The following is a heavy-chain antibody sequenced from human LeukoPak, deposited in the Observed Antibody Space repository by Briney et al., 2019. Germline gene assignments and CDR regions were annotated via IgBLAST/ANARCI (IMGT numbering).Heavy chain of an antibody. CDR1: GGTFSSYA. J-gene: IGHJ4*02. CDR3: ARVYYDSSGFDY. D-gene: IGHD3-22*01. V-gene: IGHV1-69*04. CDR2: IISTLDIA. Sequence: SVKGSCKSSGGTFSSYALSWVRQAPGQGLEWMGRIISTLDIASYAQKFQDRVTITADESTGTAYMELSRLRSDDTAVYYCARVYYDSSGFDYWGQGTLVTVSS.